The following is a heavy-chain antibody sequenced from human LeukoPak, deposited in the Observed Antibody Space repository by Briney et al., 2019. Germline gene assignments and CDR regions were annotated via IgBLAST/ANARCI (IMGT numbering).Heavy chain of an antibody. D-gene: IGHD2-2*01. CDR2: IIPILGIA. CDR3: ARGAPSAVVPAADDYYYYYGMDV. V-gene: IGHV1-69*04. CDR1: GGTFSSYA. Sequence: GASVEVSCKASGGTFSSYAISWVRQAPGQGLEWMGRIIPILGIANYAQKFQGRVTITADKSTSTAYMELSSLRSEDTAVYYCARGAPSAVVPAADDYYYYYGMDVWGQGTTVTVSS. J-gene: IGHJ6*02.